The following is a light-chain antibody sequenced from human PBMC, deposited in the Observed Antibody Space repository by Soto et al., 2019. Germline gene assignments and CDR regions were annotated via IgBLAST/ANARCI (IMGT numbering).Light chain of an antibody. J-gene: IGKJ4*01. CDR2: GIS. V-gene: IGKV3-20*01. CDR3: QQYGNSPLT. CDR1: QSVRSDY. Sequence: EIVLTQSPATLSLSPADRATLSCRASQSVRSDYFAWYQQKPGQAPRVIIFGISTRATAIPDRFSGSGSGTDFTLTISRLEPDDFALYYCQQYGNSPLTFGGGTKVDIK.